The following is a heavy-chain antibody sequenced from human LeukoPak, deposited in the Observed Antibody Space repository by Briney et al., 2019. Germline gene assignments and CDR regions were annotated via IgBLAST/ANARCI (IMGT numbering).Heavy chain of an antibody. V-gene: IGHV3-23*01. Sequence: GGSLRLSCAASGFTFSTYAMNWVRQAPGKGLEWVSTINHNGGNTYYADSVKGRFTISRDNSKNTLYLQMNSLRAEDTAVYYCAKDYGDYAWGQGTLVTVSS. CDR2: INHNGGNT. D-gene: IGHD4-17*01. CDR3: AKDYGDYA. J-gene: IGHJ5*02. CDR1: GFTFSTYA.